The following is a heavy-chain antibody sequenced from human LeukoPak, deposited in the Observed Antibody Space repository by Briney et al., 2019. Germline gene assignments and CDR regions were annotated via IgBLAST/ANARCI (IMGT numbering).Heavy chain of an antibody. CDR3: TRESGVGALSY. J-gene: IGHJ4*02. Sequence: QPGGSLRLSCTASGFTFGDYAMSWVRQAPGKGLEWVGFIRSKAYGGTTEYAASVKGRFTISRDDSKSIAYLQMNSLKTEDTAVYYCTRESGVGALSYWGQGTLVTVSS. CDR2: IRSKAYGGTT. V-gene: IGHV3-49*04. D-gene: IGHD1-26*01. CDR1: GFTFGDYA.